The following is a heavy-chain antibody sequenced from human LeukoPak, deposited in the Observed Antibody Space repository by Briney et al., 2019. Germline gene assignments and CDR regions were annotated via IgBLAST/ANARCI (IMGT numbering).Heavy chain of an antibody. CDR2: IYHSGST. CDR1: GGSISSGGYY. D-gene: IGHD3-3*01. CDR3: ARGRFNYDFWSGYYNPYYFDY. V-gene: IGHV4-30-2*01. J-gene: IGHJ4*02. Sequence: SETLSLTCTVSGGSISSGGYYWSWIRQPPGKGLEWIGYIYHSGSTYYNPSLKSRVTISVDRSKNQFSLKLSSVTAADTAVYYCARGRFNYDFWSGYYNPYYFDYWGQGTLVTVSS.